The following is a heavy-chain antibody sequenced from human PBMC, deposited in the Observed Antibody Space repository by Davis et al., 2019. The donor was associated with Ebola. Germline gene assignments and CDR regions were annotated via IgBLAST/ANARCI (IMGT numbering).Heavy chain of an antibody. CDR2: IYPGDSDT. D-gene: IGHD2-2*01. CDR1: GYTFADYW. V-gene: IGHV5-51*01. J-gene: IGHJ3*02. CDR3: ARQGSVYQLLQRTFDT. Sequence: GESLKISCKGSGYTFADYWIGWVRQMPGKGLEWMGIIYPGDSDTRYSPSFQGQVTISADKSISTAYLQWSSLKASDTAMYYCARQGSVYQLLQRTFDTWGQGTMVTVSS.